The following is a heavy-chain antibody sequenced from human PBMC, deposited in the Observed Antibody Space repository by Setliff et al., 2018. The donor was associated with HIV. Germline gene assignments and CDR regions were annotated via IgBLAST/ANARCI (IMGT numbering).Heavy chain of an antibody. J-gene: IGHJ6*03. V-gene: IGHV1-2*02. CDR1: GYTFTGYY. D-gene: IGHD6-13*01. Sequence: ASVKVSCKASGYTFTGYYMHWVRQAPGQGLEWMGWINPKSGGTNYAQKFQGRVTMTRDTSISTVYMALRRLRSDDTALYYWARGTPSSWSSYYYYYMDVWGKVTTVTVSS. CDR2: INPKSGGT. CDR3: ARGTPSSWSSYYYYYMDV.